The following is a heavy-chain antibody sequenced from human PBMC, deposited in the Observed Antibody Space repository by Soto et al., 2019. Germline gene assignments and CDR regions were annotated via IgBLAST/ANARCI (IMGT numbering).Heavy chain of an antibody. D-gene: IGHD3-16*01. J-gene: IGHJ4*02. Sequence: ASVKVSCKASGYTFTSYAMHWVRQAPGQRLEWMGWINAGNGNTTYSQKFQGRVTITRDTSASTAYMELSSLRSEDTAVYYCARDSLSFMKRSFDYWGQGTLVTVSS. CDR2: INAGNGNT. V-gene: IGHV1-3*01. CDR1: GYTFTSYA. CDR3: ARDSLSFMKRSFDY.